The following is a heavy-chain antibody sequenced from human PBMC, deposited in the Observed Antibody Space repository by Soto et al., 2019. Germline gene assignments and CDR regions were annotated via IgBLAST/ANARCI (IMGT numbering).Heavy chain of an antibody. CDR2: VIPMLEIA. Sequence: SVKVSCKASGGTFSSYTISWVRQAPGQGLEWMGRVIPMLEIANYAQKFQGRVTFTADKSTSTAYMDLNSLKSEDTAVYYCARSRSCDSNSCYTPKPFDYWGQGTLVTVSS. V-gene: IGHV1-69*02. J-gene: IGHJ4*02. CDR1: GGTFSSYT. CDR3: ARSRSCDSNSCYTPKPFDY. D-gene: IGHD2-2*02.